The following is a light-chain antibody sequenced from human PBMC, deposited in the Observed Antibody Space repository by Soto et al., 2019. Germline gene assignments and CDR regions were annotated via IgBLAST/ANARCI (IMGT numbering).Light chain of an antibody. CDR3: QQYGSSPET. CDR2: GAS. J-gene: IGKJ1*01. Sequence: EIVLTQSPGTLSLSPGERATLSCRASQSVSSSYLAWYQQKPGQAPRLLIYGASSRATGIPDRFSGSGSGKDFTLTISRLESEDFAVYYCQQYGSSPETFGQGTKVESK. V-gene: IGKV3-20*01. CDR1: QSVSSSY.